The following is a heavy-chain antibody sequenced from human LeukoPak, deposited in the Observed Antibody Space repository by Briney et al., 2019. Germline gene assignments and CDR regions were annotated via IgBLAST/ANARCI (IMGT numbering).Heavy chain of an antibody. CDR2: VYRTGNT. D-gene: IGHD3-9*01. Sequence: SETLSLTCSVSGGSISAYCWSWIRQPAGKGLEWIGRVYRTGNTNYNPSLQSRVTMSVDTSKNQISLRLRSVTAADTAVYFCARDDFEYSVHYGMDVWGQGTAVTVS. CDR3: ARDDFEYSVHYGMDV. CDR1: GGSISAYC. J-gene: IGHJ6*02. V-gene: IGHV4-4*07.